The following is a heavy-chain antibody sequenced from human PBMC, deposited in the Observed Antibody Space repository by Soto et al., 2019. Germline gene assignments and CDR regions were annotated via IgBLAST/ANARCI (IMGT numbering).Heavy chain of an antibody. J-gene: IGHJ6*02. CDR1: GGSISSGGYY. V-gene: IGHV4-31*03. Sequence: QVQLQESGPGLVKPSQTLSLTCTVSGGSISSGGYYWTWIRQHPGKGLEWIGYNYYSGITYYNPSLKSRVTISLDTCKNQFSLKLSSVTAADTAGYYCARRSSIAGLYYGMDVWGQGTTVTVSS. CDR3: ARRSSIAGLYYGMDV. CDR2: NYYSGIT. D-gene: IGHD6-6*01.